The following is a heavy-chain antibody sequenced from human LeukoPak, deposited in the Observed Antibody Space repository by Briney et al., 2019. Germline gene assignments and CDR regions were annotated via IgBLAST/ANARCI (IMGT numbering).Heavy chain of an antibody. CDR3: AGEHTADAFDV. V-gene: IGHV3-7*01. Sequence: GGSLRLSCAASGFTFSSYWMSWVRQAPGKGLEWVANIKQDGSEKYYVDSVKGRFTISRDNAKNSLYLQMNSLRAEDTAVYYCAGEHTADAFDVWGQGTMVTVSS. CDR1: GFTFSSYW. D-gene: IGHD2-21*01. CDR2: IKQDGSEK. J-gene: IGHJ3*01.